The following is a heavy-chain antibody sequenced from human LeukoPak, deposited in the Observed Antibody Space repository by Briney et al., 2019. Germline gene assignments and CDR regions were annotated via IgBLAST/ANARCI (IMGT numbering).Heavy chain of an antibody. CDR1: GGSISSGDYY. Sequence: SQTLSLTCSVSGGSISSGDYYWSWIRQPPGKGLEWIGYIYYSGSTYYNPSLKSRVTISVDTSKNQFSLKLGSVTAADTAVYYCARADYDILTGYYPFDYWGQGTLVTVSS. D-gene: IGHD3-9*01. J-gene: IGHJ4*02. V-gene: IGHV4-30-4*01. CDR2: IYYSGST. CDR3: ARADYDILTGYYPFDY.